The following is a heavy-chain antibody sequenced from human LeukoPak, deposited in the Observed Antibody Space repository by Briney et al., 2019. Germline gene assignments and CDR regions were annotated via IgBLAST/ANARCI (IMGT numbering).Heavy chain of an antibody. Sequence: PGGSLRLSCAASGFNFGSYSMTWVRQAPGKGLEWVSVISADSAATFYADSVKGRFTISRDNSKNTLYLQMNSLRAEDTAVYYCARAYGSGSYYPDYWGQGTLVTVSS. CDR3: ARAYGSGSYYPDY. D-gene: IGHD3-10*01. CDR1: GFNFGSYS. CDR2: ISADSAAT. J-gene: IGHJ4*02. V-gene: IGHV3-23*01.